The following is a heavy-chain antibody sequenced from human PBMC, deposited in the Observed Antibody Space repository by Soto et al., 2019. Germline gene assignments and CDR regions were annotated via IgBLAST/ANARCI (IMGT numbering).Heavy chain of an antibody. D-gene: IGHD3-16*01. V-gene: IGHV4-61*08. CDR2: IYYIGST. CDR1: GGSVISSDYY. CDR3: ARAPRGSPLPGFFDY. J-gene: IGHJ4*02. Sequence: KPSETLSLTCTVSGGSVISSDYYWTWIRQPPGKGLEYIGYIYYIGSTNYNPSLKSRVTMSLDTSKNQFSLKVTSVTAADTAVYFCARAPRGSPLPGFFDYWGRGTLVTVSS.